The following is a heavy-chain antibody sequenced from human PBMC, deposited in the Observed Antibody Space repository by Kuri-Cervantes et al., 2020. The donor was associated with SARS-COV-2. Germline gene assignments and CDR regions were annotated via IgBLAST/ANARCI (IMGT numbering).Heavy chain of an antibody. V-gene: IGHV3-21*06. J-gene: IGHJ4*02. D-gene: IGHD2-2*02. CDR1: GFTFSSYS. CDR2: ISSSSSYI. CDR3: AKGCSSTSCYKVLYY. Sequence: GESLKISCAASGFTFSSYSMNWVRQAPGKGLEWVSSISSSSSYIYYADSVKGRFTISRDNAKNSLYLQMNSLRAEDTAVYYCAKGCSSTSCYKVLYYWGQGTLVTVSS.